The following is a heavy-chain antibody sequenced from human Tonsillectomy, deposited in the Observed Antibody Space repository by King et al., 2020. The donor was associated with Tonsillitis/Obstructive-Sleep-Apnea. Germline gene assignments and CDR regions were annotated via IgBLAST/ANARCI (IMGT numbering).Heavy chain of an antibody. CDR2: INTNTGNP. CDR1: GYTITSYA. Sequence: QLVQSGSELKEPGASVKISCKASGYTITSYAMNWVRQAPGQGLEWMGWINTNTGNPTYAQDFIGRFVFSWDTSVSTAYLQISSLEAEDTAVYYCARDTNSRYDGYDLDFWGQGNLVTVSS. J-gene: IGHJ4*02. D-gene: IGHD5-12*01. V-gene: IGHV7-4-1*02. CDR3: ARDTNSRYDGYDLDF.